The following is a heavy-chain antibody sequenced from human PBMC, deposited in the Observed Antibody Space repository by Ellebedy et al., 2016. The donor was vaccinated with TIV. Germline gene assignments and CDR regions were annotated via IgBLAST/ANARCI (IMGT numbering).Heavy chain of an antibody. D-gene: IGHD3-22*01. Sequence: PGGSLRLSCAASGFTFSSSSMSWVRQAPGKGLEWVSAISGGGISTYYPDSVKGRFTISRDNSKNTLHLQMNSLRAEDTAVYYCAKDYFYDSSGGYFDYWGQGTLVTVSS. CDR2: ISGGGIST. V-gene: IGHV3-23*01. CDR1: GFTFSSSS. CDR3: AKDYFYDSSGGYFDY. J-gene: IGHJ4*02.